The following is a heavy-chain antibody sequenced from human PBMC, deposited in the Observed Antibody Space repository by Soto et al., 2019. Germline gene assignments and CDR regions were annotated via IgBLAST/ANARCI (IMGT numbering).Heavy chain of an antibody. CDR2: IYYSGST. V-gene: IGHV4-31*03. CDR1: GGSISSGGYY. CDR3: ARDLWLGDYYGLDV. Sequence: SLTCTVSGGSISSGGYYWSWIRQHPGKGLEWIGYIYYSGSTYYNPSLKSRVTISVDTSKNQFSLKLSSVTAADTAVYYCARDLWLGDYYGLDVWGQGTSATVSS. D-gene: IGHD3-10*01. J-gene: IGHJ6*02.